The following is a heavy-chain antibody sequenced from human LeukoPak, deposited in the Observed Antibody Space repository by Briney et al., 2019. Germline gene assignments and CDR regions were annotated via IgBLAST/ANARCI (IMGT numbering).Heavy chain of an antibody. J-gene: IGHJ4*02. CDR2: ISSSSSYI. CDR1: GFTFSSYS. D-gene: IGHD3-22*01. CDR3: ARGSGYYDSSAYYYQYYFDY. V-gene: IGHV3-21*01. Sequence: GGSLRLSCAASGFTFSSYSMNWVRQAPGKGLEWVSSISSSSSYIYYADSVKGRFTISRDNAKNSLYLQMNSLRAEDTAVYYCARGSGYYDSSAYYYQYYFDYWGQGTLVTVFS.